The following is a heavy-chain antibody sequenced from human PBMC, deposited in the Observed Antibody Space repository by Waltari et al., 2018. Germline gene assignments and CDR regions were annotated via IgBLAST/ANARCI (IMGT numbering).Heavy chain of an antibody. CDR1: GGSISSSSYY. CDR3: ASHPSYDSSGYPRDY. V-gene: IGHV4-39*07. D-gene: IGHD3-22*01. Sequence: QLQLQESGPGLVKPSETLSLTCTVSGGSISSSSYYWGWIRQPPGKGLEWIGSIYYSGSTYYNPSLKSRVTISVDTSKNQFSLKLSSVTAADTAVYYCASHPSYDSSGYPRDYWGQGTLVTVSS. CDR2: IYYSGST. J-gene: IGHJ4*02.